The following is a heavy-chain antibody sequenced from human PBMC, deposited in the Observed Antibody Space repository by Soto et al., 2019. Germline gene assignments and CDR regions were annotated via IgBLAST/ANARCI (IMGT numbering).Heavy chain of an antibody. CDR2: ISANSGNT. CDR3: VRDPQRNDY. V-gene: IGHV1-18*04. Sequence: QVQLVQSGPEVKKPGASVMVSCKASGYSFTSDGVSWVRQAPGQGLEWMGWISANSGNTDYAQKFRGRVTMTTETSTSTAYMDLRSLRSDDTAVYYCVRDPQRNDYWGQGTLVTVSS. J-gene: IGHJ4*02. CDR1: GYSFTSDG. D-gene: IGHD6-25*01.